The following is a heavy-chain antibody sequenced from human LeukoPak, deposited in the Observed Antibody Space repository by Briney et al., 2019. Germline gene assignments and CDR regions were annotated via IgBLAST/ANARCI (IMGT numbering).Heavy chain of an antibody. CDR2: INHSGST. V-gene: IGHV4-34*01. CDR1: GGSFSGYY. J-gene: IGHJ4*02. CDR3: ALLGNSDFDY. D-gene: IGHD4-23*01. Sequence: SETLSLTCAVYGGSFSGYYWSWIRQPPGKGLEWIGEINHSGSTNYNPSLKSRVTISVDTSKNQFSLKLSSVTAADTAVYYCALLGNSDFDYWGQGTLVTVSS.